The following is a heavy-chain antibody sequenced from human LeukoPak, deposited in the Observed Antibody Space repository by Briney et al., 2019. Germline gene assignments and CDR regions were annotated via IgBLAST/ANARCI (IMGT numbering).Heavy chain of an antibody. J-gene: IGHJ1*01. CDR2: THYSSKWYN. CDR3: ARGERDHFDSQNFFKH. CDR1: GDSVSNNSAA. Sequence: SQTLSLTCGVSGDSVSNNSAAWHWIRQSPSRGLEWLGRTHYSSKWYNDYAISVKSRMTITSDASKNQFSLHLTSVTPDDSAVYYCARGERDHFDSQNFFKHWGQGSLVTVSS. D-gene: IGHD3-22*01. V-gene: IGHV6-1*01.